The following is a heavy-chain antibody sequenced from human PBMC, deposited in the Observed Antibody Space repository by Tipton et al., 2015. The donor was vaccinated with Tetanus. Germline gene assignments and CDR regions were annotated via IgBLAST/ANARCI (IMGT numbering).Heavy chain of an antibody. CDR3: ARRVVGATLDY. J-gene: IGHJ4*02. CDR1: GDSIGRTSPY. D-gene: IGHD1-26*01. Sequence: TLSLTCTVSGDSIGRTSPYWGWIRQPPGKDLEWIGSIYRRETTYSNPSLKSRVTLSIDMSKNQFSLRLSSVTAADTAVYFCARRVVGATLDYWGQGSLVTVSS. V-gene: IGHV4-39*07. CDR2: IYRRETT.